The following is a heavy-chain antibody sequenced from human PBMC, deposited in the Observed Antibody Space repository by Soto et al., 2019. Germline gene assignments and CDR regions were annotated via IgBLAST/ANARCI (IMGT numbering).Heavy chain of an antibody. Sequence: SQTMSLTCAVSGASISRTGFHWGWIRKPPGQGLEWIGSLYEGETTFYNSSLKSRVTISADTSKSHFSLKLSSVTAADTAVYYCARRGSGHTFDYWGQGTLVTVSS. J-gene: IGHJ4*02. D-gene: IGHD3-10*01. CDR2: LYEGETT. V-gene: IGHV4-39*01. CDR3: ARRGSGHTFDY. CDR1: GASISRTGFH.